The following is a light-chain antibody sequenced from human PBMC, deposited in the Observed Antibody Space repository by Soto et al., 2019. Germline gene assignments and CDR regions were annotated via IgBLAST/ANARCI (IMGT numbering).Light chain of an antibody. J-gene: IGLJ1*01. CDR1: SSDVGNFNL. V-gene: IGLV2-23*01. Sequence: QSALTQPASVSGSPVQSITISCTGTSSDVGNFNLVSWYQQHPGKAPKLIIYEANKRPSGVSSRFSGSKSGNTASLTISGLRSEDEADYHCCSYAGGSAYVFGTGTKVTVL. CDR3: CSYAGGSAYV. CDR2: EAN.